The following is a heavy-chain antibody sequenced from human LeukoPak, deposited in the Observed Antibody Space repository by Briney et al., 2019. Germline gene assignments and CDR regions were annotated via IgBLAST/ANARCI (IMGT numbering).Heavy chain of an antibody. CDR1: GGSISSGGYY. J-gene: IGHJ5*02. Sequence: SETPSLACTVSGGSISSGGYYWSWIRQHPGKGLEWIGYIYYSGSTYYNPSLKSRVTISVDTSKNQFSLKLSSVTAADTAVYYCARNSYGDYVRFDPWGQGTLVTVSS. CDR2: IYYSGST. D-gene: IGHD4-17*01. V-gene: IGHV4-31*03. CDR3: ARNSYGDYVRFDP.